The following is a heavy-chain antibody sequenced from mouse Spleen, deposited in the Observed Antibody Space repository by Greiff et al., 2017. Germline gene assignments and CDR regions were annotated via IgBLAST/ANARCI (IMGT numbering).Heavy chain of an antibody. V-gene: IGHV1-53*01. Sequence: QVQLQQPGTELVKPGASVKLSCKASGYTFTSYWMHWVKQRPGQGLEWIGNINPSNGGTNYNEKFKSKATLTVDKSSSTAYMQLSSLTSEDSAVYYCATIYYGYDGRDYYAMDYWGQGTSVTVSS. CDR1: GYTFTSYW. CDR2: INPSNGGT. CDR3: ATIYYGYDGRDYYAMDY. J-gene: IGHJ4*01. D-gene: IGHD2-2*01.